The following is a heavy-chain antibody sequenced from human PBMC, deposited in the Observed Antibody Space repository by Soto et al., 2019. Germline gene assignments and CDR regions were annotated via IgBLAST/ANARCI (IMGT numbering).Heavy chain of an antibody. J-gene: IGHJ3*02. D-gene: IGHD6-13*01. CDR2: ISSNGGST. CDR1: GFTFSSYA. V-gene: IGHV3-64*01. CDR3: ARGVAVAGTLTAFDI. Sequence: GGSLRLSCAASGFTFSSYAMHGVRQAPGKGLEYVSGISSNGGSTYYANSVKGRFTISRDNSKNTLYLQMGSLRAEDMAVYYCARGVAVAGTLTAFDIWGQGTMVTVSS.